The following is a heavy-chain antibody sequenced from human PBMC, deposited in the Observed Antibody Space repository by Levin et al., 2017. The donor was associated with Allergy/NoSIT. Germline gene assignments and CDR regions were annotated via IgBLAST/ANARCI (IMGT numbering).Heavy chain of an antibody. J-gene: IGHJ3*02. V-gene: IGHV3-48*03. CDR3: ARDHIDEYSTSPSDAFDI. CDR2: ISGSSRTI. CDR1: GFAFSRHE. D-gene: IGHD6-6*01. Sequence: GGSLRLSCAASGFAFSRHEMNWVRQAPGKGLEWIAYISGSSRTIFYADSVKGRFTISRDNANNSMYLQLNSLRAEDTGVYYCARDHIDEYSTSPSDAFDIWGQGTLVIVSA.